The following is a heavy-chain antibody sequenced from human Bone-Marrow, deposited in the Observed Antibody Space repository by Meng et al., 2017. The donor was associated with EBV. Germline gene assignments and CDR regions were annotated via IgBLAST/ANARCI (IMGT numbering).Heavy chain of an antibody. CDR1: GYTFTSHA. D-gene: IGHD5-24*01. Sequence: QVKLVQSGSELKKPGASVKVSCKASGYTFTSHAIHWVRQAPGQGLEWMGWINTNTGNPTYAQGFTGRFVFSLDTSVSTAYLQISSLKADDTAVYYCARDSAYGYNDYYFDYWGQGTLVTVSS. CDR2: INTNTGNP. CDR3: ARDSAYGYNDYYFDY. J-gene: IGHJ4*02. V-gene: IGHV7-4-1*02.